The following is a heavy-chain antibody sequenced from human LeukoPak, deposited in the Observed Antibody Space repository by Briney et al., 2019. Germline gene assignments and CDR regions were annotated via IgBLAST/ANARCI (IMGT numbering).Heavy chain of an antibody. V-gene: IGHV3-53*05. CDR1: GLTVSSTY. J-gene: IGHJ4*02. D-gene: IGHD2-2*01. CDR3: ARDGSGFRGYCSSTSCSFDY. CDR2: IYSGGST. Sequence: GGSLRLSCAASGLTVSSTYMSWVRQAPGKGLEWVSIIYSGGSTYYADSVKGRFTISRDNSKNTLYLQMNSLRAEDTAVYYCARDGSGFRGYCSSTSCSFDYWGQGTLVTVSS.